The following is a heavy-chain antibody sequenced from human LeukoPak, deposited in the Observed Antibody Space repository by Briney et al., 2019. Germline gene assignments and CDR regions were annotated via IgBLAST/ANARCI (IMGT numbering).Heavy chain of an antibody. CDR1: GYTFTSYG. CDR3: ARVVFYRLAGGVPYYYDSSGYYDY. D-gene: IGHD3-22*01. J-gene: IGHJ4*02. V-gene: IGHV1-2*02. Sequence: ASVKVSCKASGYTFTSYGISWVRQAPGQGLEWMGWINPNSGGTNYAQKFQGRVTMTRDTSISTAYMELSRLRSDDTAVYYCARVVFYRLAGGVPYYYDSSGYYDYWGQGTLVTVSS. CDR2: INPNSGGT.